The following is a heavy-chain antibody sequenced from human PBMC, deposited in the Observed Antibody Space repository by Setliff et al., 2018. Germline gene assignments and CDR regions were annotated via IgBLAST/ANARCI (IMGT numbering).Heavy chain of an antibody. CDR1: GGTFSSYA. V-gene: IGHV1-69*05. CDR3: AREHGYCSGGSCHYGMDV. J-gene: IGHJ6*02. CDR2: IIPIFGTA. D-gene: IGHD2-15*01. Sequence: SVKVSCKASGGTFSSYAISWVRQAPGQGLEWMGGIIPIFGTANYAQKFQGRVTITTYESTSTAYMELSSLRSEDTAVYYCAREHGYCSGGSCHYGMDVWGQGTTVTVSS.